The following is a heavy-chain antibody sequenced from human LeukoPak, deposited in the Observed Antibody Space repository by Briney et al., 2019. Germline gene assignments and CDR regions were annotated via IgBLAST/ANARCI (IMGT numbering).Heavy chain of an antibody. V-gene: IGHV3-23*01. Sequence: QAGGSLRLSCAASGFTFSSYAMSWVRQAPGKGLEWVSAISGSGGSTYYAESVKGRFTISRDNSKNTLYLQMNSLRAEDTAVYYCAKALAVADYWYFDLWGRGTLVTVSS. D-gene: IGHD6-19*01. CDR2: ISGSGGST. CDR3: AKALAVADYWYFDL. J-gene: IGHJ2*01. CDR1: GFTFSSYA.